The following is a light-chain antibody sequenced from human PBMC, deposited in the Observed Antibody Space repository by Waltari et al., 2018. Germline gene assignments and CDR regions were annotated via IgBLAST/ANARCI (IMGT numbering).Light chain of an antibody. CDR1: SSDLGAYNY. V-gene: IGLV2-14*03. CDR3: SSYTSSSTRV. Sequence: QSALTQPASVSGSPGQSIAISCTGTSSDLGAYNYVSWYQQHPGKAPKLMIYDVSNRPSGVSNRFSGSKSGNTASLTISGLQAEDEADYYCSSYTSSSTRVFGTGTKVTVL. CDR2: DVS. J-gene: IGLJ1*01.